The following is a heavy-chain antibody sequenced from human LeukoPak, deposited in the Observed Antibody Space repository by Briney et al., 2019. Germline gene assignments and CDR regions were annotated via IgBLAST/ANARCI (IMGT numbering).Heavy chain of an antibody. CDR2: ISAYNGNT. CDR3: ARAPLGGWFDP. V-gene: IGHV1-18*01. J-gene: IGHJ5*02. Sequence: ASVKVSCKASGGTFSSYAISWVRQAPGQGLEWMGWISAYNGNTNYAQKLQGRVTMTTDTSTSTAYMELRSLRSDDTAVYYCARAPLGGWFDPWGQGTLVTVSS. CDR1: GGTFSSYA.